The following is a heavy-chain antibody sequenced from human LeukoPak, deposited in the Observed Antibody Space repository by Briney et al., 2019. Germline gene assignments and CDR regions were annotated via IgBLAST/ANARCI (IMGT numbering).Heavy chain of an antibody. J-gene: IGHJ5*02. V-gene: IGHV3-48*03. D-gene: IGHD3-3*01. CDR3: ARLPVSITRRFDL. CDR2: ITKGGATV. Sequence: GGSLRLSCAPSGFTLSNYEMNWVRLTPGKGLEWISYITKGGATVLYAESVKGRFTISRDNANSSLYLQMNSLRAEDKAVYFCARLPVSITRRFDLWGQGTLVTVSS. CDR1: GFTLSNYE.